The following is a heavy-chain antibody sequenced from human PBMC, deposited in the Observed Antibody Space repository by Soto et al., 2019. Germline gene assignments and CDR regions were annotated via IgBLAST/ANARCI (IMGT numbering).Heavy chain of an antibody. CDR3: AIFSHPYSSSWYSGGFDY. D-gene: IGHD6-13*01. V-gene: IGHV1-3*01. CDR1: GYTFTSYA. Sequence: ASVKVSCKASGYTFTSYAMHWVRQAPGQRXEWMGWINAGNGNTKYSQKFQGRVTITRDTSASTAYMELSSLRSEDTAVYYCAIFSHPYSSSWYSGGFDYWGQGTLVTVSS. J-gene: IGHJ4*02. CDR2: INAGNGNT.